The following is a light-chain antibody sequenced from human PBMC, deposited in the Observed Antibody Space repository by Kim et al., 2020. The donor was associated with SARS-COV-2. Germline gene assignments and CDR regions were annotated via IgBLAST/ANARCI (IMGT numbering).Light chain of an antibody. V-gene: IGKV1-16*01. CDR2: AAV. CDR3: QQYDSYPYT. J-gene: IGKJ2*01. Sequence: SASLGDSFPTVCRASQDIGNHVVWFQHEAGKAPKSLIYAAVNLQSGAPSRFSGSGSGTNFTLTISSLQPEDFSTYYCQQYDSYPYTFGQGTKLEI. CDR1: QDIGNH.